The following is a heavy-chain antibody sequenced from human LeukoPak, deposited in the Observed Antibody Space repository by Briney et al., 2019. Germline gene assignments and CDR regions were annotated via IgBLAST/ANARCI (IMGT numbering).Heavy chain of an antibody. CDR2: IIPIFGTA. D-gene: IGHD1-26*01. CDR1: GGTFSSYA. Sequence: SVKVSCKASGGTFSSYAISWVRQAPGQGLEWMGGIIPIFGTANYAQKFQGRVTITADESTSTAYMELSSLRSEDTAVYYCARPPEVGATVGYFDYWGQGTLVTVSS. CDR3: ARPPEVGATVGYFDY. V-gene: IGHV1-69*13. J-gene: IGHJ4*02.